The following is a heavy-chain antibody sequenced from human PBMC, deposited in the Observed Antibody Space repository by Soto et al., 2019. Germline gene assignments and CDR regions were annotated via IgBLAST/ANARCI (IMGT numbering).Heavy chain of an antibody. CDR2: IKQDGSEK. Sequence: GGSLRLSGAASGFTVSNYWMTWGRQAPGKGLEWVPNIKQDGSEKNYVDSVKSRLTISRDNAKNSLYLQMSSLRAEDTAVYYCGREDYDILPGSYNDYYYGLDVWGQGTTVTVSS. CDR3: GREDYDILPGSYNDYYYGLDV. D-gene: IGHD3-9*01. CDR1: GFTVSNYW. J-gene: IGHJ6*02. V-gene: IGHV3-7*03.